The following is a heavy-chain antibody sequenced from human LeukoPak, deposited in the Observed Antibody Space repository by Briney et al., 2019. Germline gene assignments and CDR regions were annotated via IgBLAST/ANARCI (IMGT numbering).Heavy chain of an antibody. CDR2: IIPIFGTA. CDR3: ASYSSGFYGDYVIGYYMDV. D-gene: IGHD4-17*01. CDR1: GYTFTGYY. Sequence: SVKVSCKASGYTFTGYYMHWVRQAPGQGLEWMGGIIPIFGTANYAQKFQGRVTITADESTSTAYMELSSLRSEDTAVYYCASYSSGFYGDYVIGYYMDVWGKGTTVTVSS. V-gene: IGHV1-69*13. J-gene: IGHJ6*03.